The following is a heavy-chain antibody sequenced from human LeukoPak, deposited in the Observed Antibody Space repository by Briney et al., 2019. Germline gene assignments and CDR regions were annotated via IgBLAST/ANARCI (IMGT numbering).Heavy chain of an antibody. Sequence: SETLSLTCTVSSGSISSYYWSWIRQPPGKGLEWIGYVYYSGSTNYNPSLKSRVTISVDTSKNQFSLKLNSVTAADTAVYYCARTYDRSGYYDHWGQGTLVTVSS. V-gene: IGHV4-59*01. J-gene: IGHJ5*02. CDR1: SGSISSYY. D-gene: IGHD3-22*01. CDR3: ARTYDRSGYYDH. CDR2: VYYSGST.